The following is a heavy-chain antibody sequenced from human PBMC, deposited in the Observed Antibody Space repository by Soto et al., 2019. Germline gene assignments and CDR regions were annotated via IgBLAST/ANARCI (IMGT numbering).Heavy chain of an antibody. Sequence: ASVKVSCKASGYTFTSYGISWVRQAPGQGLEWMGWISAYNGNTNYAQKLQGRVTMTTDTSTSTAYMELRSLRSDDTAVYYCARDLYDYIWGSYRPGDYWGQGTLVTVSS. D-gene: IGHD3-16*02. CDR1: GYTFTSYG. CDR2: ISAYNGNT. J-gene: IGHJ4*02. CDR3: ARDLYDYIWGSYRPGDY. V-gene: IGHV1-18*01.